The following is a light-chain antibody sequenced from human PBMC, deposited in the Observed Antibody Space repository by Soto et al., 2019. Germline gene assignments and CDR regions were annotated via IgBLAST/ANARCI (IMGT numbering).Light chain of an antibody. CDR1: QSISNH. CDR2: AAS. J-gene: IGKJ5*01. V-gene: IGKV1-39*01. CDR3: QQYENLPT. Sequence: DIQMTQCPSSLSASVEDRVIITCRASQSISNHLNWYQQKPGKAPKLLIFAASSLQSGVPSRFSGSRSGPDFTLTISSLQPEDIATYYCQQYENLPTFGQGTRLEIK.